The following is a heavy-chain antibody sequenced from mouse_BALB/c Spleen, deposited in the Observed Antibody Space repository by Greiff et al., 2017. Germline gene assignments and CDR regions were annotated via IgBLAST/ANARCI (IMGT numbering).Heavy chain of an antibody. J-gene: IGHJ4*01. CDR2: IDPANGNT. D-gene: IGHD4-1*01. CDR3: AREANWDDAMDY. CDR1: GFNIKDTY. Sequence: EVQGVESGAELVKPGASVKLSCTASGFNIKDTYMHWVKQRPEQGLEWIGRIDPANGNTKYDPKFQGKATITADTSSNTAYLQLSSLTSEDTAVYYCAREANWDDAMDYWGQGTSVTVSS. V-gene: IGHV14-3*02.